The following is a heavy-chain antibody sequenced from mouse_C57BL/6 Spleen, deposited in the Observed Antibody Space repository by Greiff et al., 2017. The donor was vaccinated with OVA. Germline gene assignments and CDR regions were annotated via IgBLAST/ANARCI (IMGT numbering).Heavy chain of an antibody. J-gene: IGHJ4*01. V-gene: IGHV1-76*01. CDR1: GYTFTDYY. CDR2: IYPGSGNT. CDR3: ARSLYRGYAMDY. Sequence: VKLMESGAELVRPGASVKLSCKASGYTFTDYYINWVKQRPGQGLEWIARIYPGSGNTYYNEKFKGKATLTAEKSSSTAYMQLSSLTSEDSAVFFCARSLYRGYAMDYWGQGTSVTVSS. D-gene: IGHD1-1*01.